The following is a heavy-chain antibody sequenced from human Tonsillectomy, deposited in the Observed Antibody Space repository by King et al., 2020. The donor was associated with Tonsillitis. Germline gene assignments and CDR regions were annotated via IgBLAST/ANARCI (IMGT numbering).Heavy chain of an antibody. CDR2: IYPGDSDT. D-gene: IGHD6-19*01. CDR1: GYSFTIYW. V-gene: IGHV5-51*01. J-gene: IGHJ5*02. CDR3: ARHWAPYSSGRQSWFDP. Sequence: QLVQSGAEVKKPGESLKISCKGSGYSFTIYWIAWVRQMPGKGLEWMGMIYPGDSDTRYSPSFQGQVTISADRSLSTAYLQWNSLKASDTAIYYCARHWAPYSSGRQSWFDPWGQGTLVTVSS.